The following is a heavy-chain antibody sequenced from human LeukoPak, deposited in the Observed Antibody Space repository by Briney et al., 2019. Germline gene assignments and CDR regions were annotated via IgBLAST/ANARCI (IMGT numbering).Heavy chain of an antibody. J-gene: IGHJ5*01. CDR3: AKPLGPRYGDYHNSCFDS. CDR1: GFTFSTYA. D-gene: IGHD4-17*01. Sequence: PGGSLRLSCAASGFTFSTYAMSWVRQVPATGLEWVSAISTTTYYADFVEGRFTISRHNSKNTLYLQRNSLRPEDTAVYNSAKPLGPRYGDYHNSCFDSWGQGSPVTVSS. CDR2: ISTTT. V-gene: IGHV3-23*01.